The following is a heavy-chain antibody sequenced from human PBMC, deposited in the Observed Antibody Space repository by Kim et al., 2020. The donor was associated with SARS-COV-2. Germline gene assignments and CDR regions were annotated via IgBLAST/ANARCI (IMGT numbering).Heavy chain of an antibody. D-gene: IGHD1-26*01. J-gene: IGHJ4*02. Sequence: GGSLRLSCAASGFTFSSYAMSWVRQAPGKGLEWVSAISGSGGSTYYADSVKGRFTISRDNSKNTLYLQMNSLRAEDTAVYYCAKRLSGSYWFGEDDYWGQGTLVTVSS. V-gene: IGHV3-23*01. CDR3: AKRLSGSYWFGEDDY. CDR2: ISGSGGST. CDR1: GFTFSSYA.